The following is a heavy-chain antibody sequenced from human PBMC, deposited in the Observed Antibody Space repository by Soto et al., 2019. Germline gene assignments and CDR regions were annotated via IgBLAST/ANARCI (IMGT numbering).Heavy chain of an antibody. CDR1: GYSISSGYY. V-gene: IGHV4-38-2*02. CDR3: ARDLSSSSENWFDP. D-gene: IGHD6-6*01. J-gene: IGHJ5*02. CDR2: MYHSGNT. Sequence: SETLSLTCAVSGYSISSGYYCGWIRQPPGKGLEWIGSMYHSGNTYYNPSLKSRVTISVDTSKNQFSLKLSSVTAADTAVYYCARDLSSSSENWFDPWGQGILVTVSS.